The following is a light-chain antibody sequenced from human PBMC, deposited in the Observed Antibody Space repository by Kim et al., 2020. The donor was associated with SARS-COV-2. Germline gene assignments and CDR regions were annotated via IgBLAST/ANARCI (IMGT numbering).Light chain of an antibody. Sequence: QSITISLTGATSDVVYYNAVDWYQQHPGKVPKLIIYDVSERASGVSNRFSGSQSGNTASRTISGLRAEDEADYYCSSHTTSSTYVFGSGTQLTVL. J-gene: IGLJ1*01. CDR1: TSDVVYYNA. V-gene: IGLV2-14*01. CDR3: SSHTTSSTYV. CDR2: DVS.